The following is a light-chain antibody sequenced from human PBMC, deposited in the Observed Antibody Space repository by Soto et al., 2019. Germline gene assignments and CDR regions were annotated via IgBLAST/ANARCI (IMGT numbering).Light chain of an antibody. Sequence: IQLNQSPSSLSSSVGDRVTITCRASQGISSYLGWYQQKRGNAPNLLIYDASKLETGVPSMFSGSGSATDFTFTISSLQPEDIVTYYCPQYDYLLITFGHGTRLEIK. V-gene: IGKV1-33*01. J-gene: IGKJ5*01. CDR2: DAS. CDR1: QGISSY. CDR3: PQYDYLLIT.